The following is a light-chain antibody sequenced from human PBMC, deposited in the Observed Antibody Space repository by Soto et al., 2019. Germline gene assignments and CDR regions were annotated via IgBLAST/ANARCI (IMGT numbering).Light chain of an antibody. CDR3: GTWDTSLSALV. Sequence: QSVLTQPPSVSAAPGQKVTISCSGSSSNIGNEYVSWYQHLPGTAPKVLIYDNNKRPSGIPDRFSGSKSGTSATLGITGLQTGDEADYYCGTWDTSLSALVFGGGTTLTVL. CDR2: DNN. CDR1: SSNIGNEY. J-gene: IGLJ3*02. V-gene: IGLV1-51*01.